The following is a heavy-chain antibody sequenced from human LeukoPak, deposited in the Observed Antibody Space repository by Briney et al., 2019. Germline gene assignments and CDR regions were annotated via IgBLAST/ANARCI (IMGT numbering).Heavy chain of an antibody. CDR3: AKGYSSGWRTYFDY. CDR1: GFTFSSCA. Sequence: GGSLRRSCAASGFTFSSCAMSWVRQAPGKGLEWVSGIISTGGSTYYADSVKGRFTISRDNSKSTLSLQMDSLRAEDTAVYYCAKGYSSGWRTYFDYWGQGTLVTVSS. CDR2: IISTGGST. J-gene: IGHJ4*02. V-gene: IGHV3-23*01. D-gene: IGHD6-19*01.